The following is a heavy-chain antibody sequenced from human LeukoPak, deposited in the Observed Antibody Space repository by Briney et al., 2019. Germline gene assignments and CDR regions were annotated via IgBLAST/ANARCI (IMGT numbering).Heavy chain of an antibody. J-gene: IGHJ4*02. D-gene: IGHD5-18*01. CDR3: ASTSAMVYFDY. CDR1: GGSFSGYH. V-gene: IGHV4-34*01. CDR2: INHRGST. Sequence: SETLSLTCAVYGGSFSGYHWSWIRQPPGKGLEWIGEINHRGSTNYNPSLKSRVTISVDTSKNRFSLKLSSVTAADTAVYYCASTSAMVYFDYWGQGTLVTVSS.